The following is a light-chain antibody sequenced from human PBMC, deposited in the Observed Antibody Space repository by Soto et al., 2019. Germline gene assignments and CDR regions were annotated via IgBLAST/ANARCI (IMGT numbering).Light chain of an antibody. CDR1: SSNIGNNY. CDR2: DNN. Sequence: QSVLTQPPSLSAAPGQTVTISCSGGSSNIGNNYVSWYQQVAGTTPKLLIFDNNKRPSGIPDRFSGSKSGTSATLGIAGLQTVDAADDYCATWDSSLSAWLFGGGTQLTVL. CDR3: ATWDSSLSAWL. V-gene: IGLV1-51*01. J-gene: IGLJ3*02.